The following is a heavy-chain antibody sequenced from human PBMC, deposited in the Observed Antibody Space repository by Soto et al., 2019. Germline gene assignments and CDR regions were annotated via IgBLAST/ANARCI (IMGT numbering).Heavy chain of an antibody. CDR2: ISSTSTYI. Sequence: NPGGSLRLSCAASGFTFSTYTMNWVRQAPGKGLEWVSPISSTSTYIYYADSLKGRFTISRDNAKNSLYLQMNSLRAEDTAVYYCAREGSYWNDVGPDWGQGTLVTVSS. CDR3: AREGSYWNDVGPD. V-gene: IGHV3-21*01. CDR1: GFTFSTYT. J-gene: IGHJ4*02. D-gene: IGHD1-1*01.